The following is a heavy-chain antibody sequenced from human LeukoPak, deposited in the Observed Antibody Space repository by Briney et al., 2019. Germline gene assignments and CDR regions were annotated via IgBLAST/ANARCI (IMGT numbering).Heavy chain of an antibody. CDR2: INHSGST. D-gene: IGHD2-8*01. CDR3: ARGGCTNGVCYSYNY. Sequence: PSETLSLTCTISGGSISSISYYWSWIRQPPGKGLEWIGEINHSGSTNYNPSLKSRVTISVDTSKNQFSLKLSSVTAADTAVYYCARGGCTNGVCYSYNYWGQGTLVTVSS. CDR1: GGSISSISYY. J-gene: IGHJ4*02. V-gene: IGHV4-39*07.